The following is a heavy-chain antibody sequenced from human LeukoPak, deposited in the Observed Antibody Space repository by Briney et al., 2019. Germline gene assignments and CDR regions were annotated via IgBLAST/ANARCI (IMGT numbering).Heavy chain of an antibody. D-gene: IGHD3-22*01. Sequence: PSQTLSLTCTVSGGSISSGGYSWSWIRQPPGKGLEWIGYIYHSGSTYYNPSLKSRVTISVDRSKNQFSLKLSSVTAADTAVYYCAREGRRGHYDSSYFDYWGQGTLVTVSS. CDR1: GGSISSGGYS. CDR3: AREGRRGHYDSSYFDY. J-gene: IGHJ4*02. V-gene: IGHV4-30-2*01. CDR2: IYHSGST.